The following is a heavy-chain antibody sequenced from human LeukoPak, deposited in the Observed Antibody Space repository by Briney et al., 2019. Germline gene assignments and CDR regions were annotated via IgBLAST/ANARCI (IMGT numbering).Heavy chain of an antibody. D-gene: IGHD4-11*01. CDR1: GGSFSGYY. J-gene: IGHJ4*02. CDR2: INHSGST. CDR3: ARGPGHDYSKRKPVDY. Sequence: SETLSLTCAVYGGSFSGYYWSWIRQPPGKGLEWIGEINHSGSTNYNPSLKSRVTISVDTSKNQFSLKLSSVTAADTAVYYCARGPGHDYSKRKPVDYWGQGTLVTVSS. V-gene: IGHV4-34*01.